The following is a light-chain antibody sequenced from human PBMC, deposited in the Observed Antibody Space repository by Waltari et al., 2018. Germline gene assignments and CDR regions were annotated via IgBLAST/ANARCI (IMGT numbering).Light chain of an antibody. J-gene: IGLJ2*01. V-gene: IGLV1-51*01. CDR2: DNN. CDR3: GTWDSSLSAVV. CDR1: SCNIGKYY. Sequence: QSVLTQTHSVSAVPGQRVTITCSGSSCNIGKYYVYWHQQLPGTAPKLLIYDNNKRPSGIPDRFSGSKSGTSATLGITGLQTGDEADYYCGTWDSSLSAVVFGGGTKLTVL.